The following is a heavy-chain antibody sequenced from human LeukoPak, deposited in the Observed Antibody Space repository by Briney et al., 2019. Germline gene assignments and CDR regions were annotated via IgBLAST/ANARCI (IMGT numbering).Heavy chain of an antibody. V-gene: IGHV1-46*01. J-gene: IGHJ4*02. CDR3: ARDSYSSTHFDY. CDR1: GYTFTSFY. Sequence: ASVKVSCKASGYTFTSFYMHWVRQAPGHGPEWMGIINPNSGITTYAQRFHGRVTMTRDTSTATFYMELSSLSSEDTAVYFCARDSYSSTHFDYWGQGTVVTVSS. D-gene: IGHD6-13*01. CDR2: INPNSGIT.